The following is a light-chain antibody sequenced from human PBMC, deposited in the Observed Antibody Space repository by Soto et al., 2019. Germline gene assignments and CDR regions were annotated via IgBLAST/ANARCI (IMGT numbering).Light chain of an antibody. V-gene: IGLV2-8*01. CDR3: SSNAGTNSLRV. J-gene: IGLJ3*02. CDR2: EVT. CDR1: SSDLGNY. Sequence: QSALTQPPSASGSPGHSVTISCTGTSSDLGNYVSWYQQHPGKAPKLMIYEVTKRPSGVPDRFSGSKSGNTASLTVSGLQTEDDAYYYCSSNAGTNSLRVFGGGTKLTVL.